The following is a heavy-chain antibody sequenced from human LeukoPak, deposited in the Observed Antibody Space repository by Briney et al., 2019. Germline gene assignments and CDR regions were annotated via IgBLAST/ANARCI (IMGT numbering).Heavy chain of an antibody. D-gene: IGHD3-9*01. J-gene: IGHJ3*02. V-gene: IGHV3-11*01. CDR3: AGVLRYFDWFKGDAFDI. Sequence: GGSLRLSCAASGFTFSDYYMRWIRQAPGKGLEWLSYISSSGSTIYYADSVKGRFTISRDNAKNSLYLQMNSLRAEDTAVYYCAGVLRYFDWFKGDAFDIWGQGTMVTVSS. CDR1: GFTFSDYY. CDR2: ISSSGSTI.